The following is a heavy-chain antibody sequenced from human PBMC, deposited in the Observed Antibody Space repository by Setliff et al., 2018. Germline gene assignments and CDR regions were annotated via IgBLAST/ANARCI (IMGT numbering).Heavy chain of an antibody. V-gene: IGHV1-2*02. J-gene: IGHJ6*03. CDR3: ARADDYYYYMDV. CDR2: TNHNSGGT. Sequence: ASVKVSCKASGYTFKTYGFTWVRQAPGQGLEWMGWTNHNSGGTNYAQKFQGRVTMTRDTSISTAYMELSRLRSDDTAVYYCARADDYYYYMDVWGKGTTVTVSS. CDR1: GYTFKTYG.